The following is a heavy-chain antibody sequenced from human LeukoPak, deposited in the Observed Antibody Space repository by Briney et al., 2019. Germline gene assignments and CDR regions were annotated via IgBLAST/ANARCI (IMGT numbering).Heavy chain of an antibody. CDR3: ARGREVVVVPAASFVY. CDR2: INHSGST. J-gene: IGHJ4*02. V-gene: IGHV4-34*01. D-gene: IGHD2-2*01. CDR1: GGSFSGYY. Sequence: SETLSLTCAVYGGSFSGYYWSWIRQPPGKGLEWIGEINHSGSTNYNPSLKSRVTISVDTSKNQFSLTLSSVTAADTAVYYCARGREVVVVPAASFVYWGQGTLVTVSS.